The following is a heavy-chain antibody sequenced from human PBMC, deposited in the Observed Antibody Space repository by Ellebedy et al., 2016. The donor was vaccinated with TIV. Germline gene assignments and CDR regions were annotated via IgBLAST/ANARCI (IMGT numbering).Heavy chain of an antibody. CDR2: IYSGGST. V-gene: IGHV3-53*01. D-gene: IGHD5-12*01. Sequence: GESLKISXAASGFTVSSNYMSWVRQAPGKGLEWVSVIYSGGSTYYADSVKGRFTISRDNSKNTLYLQMNSLRAEDTAVYYCARDGRVATTIYYFDYWGQGTLVTVSS. CDR3: ARDGRVATTIYYFDY. CDR1: GFTVSSNY. J-gene: IGHJ4*02.